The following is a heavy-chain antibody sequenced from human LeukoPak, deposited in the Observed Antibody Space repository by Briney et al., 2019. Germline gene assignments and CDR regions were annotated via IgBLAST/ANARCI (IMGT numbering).Heavy chain of an antibody. CDR2: NDYIGSS. CDR1: GGSIRSSSDY. Sequence: PSETLTLTRTVSGGSIRSSSDYWGWIRQPPGKGLEWVGGNDYIGSSYNTPSLKSRVTMSVDTSMNQFSLKPSSVTSADTAVYYCLRLLYDRSGYYYFDDWVQGTLVTVSS. V-gene: IGHV4-39*01. J-gene: IGHJ4*02. D-gene: IGHD3-22*01. CDR3: LRLLYDRSGYYYFDD.